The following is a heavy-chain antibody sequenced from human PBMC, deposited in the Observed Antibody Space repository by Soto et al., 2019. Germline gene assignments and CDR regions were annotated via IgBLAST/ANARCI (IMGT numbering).Heavy chain of an antibody. CDR2: IIPIFPTP. CDR3: ARDKDRLQLGGNYYYIMDV. J-gene: IGHJ6*02. D-gene: IGHD1-1*01. CDR1: GGAFRTNA. Sequence: QVQLVQSGAEVKKPGSSVKISCKASGGAFRTNAFSWVRQAPGQGLEWMGGIIPIFPTPDYAQKFQGRVTIIADEXTTTTYMELSSLRSEDTAMYYCARDKDRLQLGGNYYYIMDVWGQGTMVTVSS. V-gene: IGHV1-69*12.